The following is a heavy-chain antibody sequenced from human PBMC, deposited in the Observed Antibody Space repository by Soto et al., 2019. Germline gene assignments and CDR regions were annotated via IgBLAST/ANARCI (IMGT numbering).Heavy chain of an antibody. V-gene: IGHV3-9*01. J-gene: IGHJ3*02. D-gene: IGHD2-2*01. Sequence: GGSLRLSCAASGFTFDDYAMHWVRQAPGKGLEWVSGISWNSGGIGYADSVKGRFTISRDNAKNSLYLQMNSLRAEDTALYYCAKGKDIVVVPAATDAFDIWGQGTMVTVSS. CDR1: GFTFDDYA. CDR2: ISWNSGGI. CDR3: AKGKDIVVVPAATDAFDI.